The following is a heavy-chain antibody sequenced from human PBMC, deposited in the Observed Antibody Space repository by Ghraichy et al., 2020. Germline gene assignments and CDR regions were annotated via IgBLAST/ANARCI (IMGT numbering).Heavy chain of an antibody. Sequence: GESLNISCAASGFTFSSYGMHWVRQAPGKGLEWVAVIWYDGSNKYYADSVKGRFTISRDNSKNTLYLQMNSLRAEDTAVYYCARSVSYCGGDCYWGVDYWGQGTLVTVSS. CDR1: GFTFSSYG. D-gene: IGHD2-21*02. J-gene: IGHJ4*02. CDR3: ARSVSYCGGDCYWGVDY. V-gene: IGHV3-33*01. CDR2: IWYDGSNK.